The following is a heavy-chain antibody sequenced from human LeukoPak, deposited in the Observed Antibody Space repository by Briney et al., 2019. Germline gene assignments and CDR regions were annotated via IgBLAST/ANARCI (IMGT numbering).Heavy chain of an antibody. J-gene: IGHJ4*02. CDR3: ARDLQGDYYDSSGTSLGVDY. V-gene: IGHV1-24*01. CDR2: FDPEDGET. Sequence: ASVKVSCKVSGYTLTELSMHWVRQAPGKGLEWMGGFDPEDGETIYAQKFQGRVTMTEDTSTDTAYMELSSLRSEDTAVYYCARDLQGDYYDSSGTSLGVDYWGQGTLVTVSS. D-gene: IGHD3-22*01. CDR1: GYTLTELS.